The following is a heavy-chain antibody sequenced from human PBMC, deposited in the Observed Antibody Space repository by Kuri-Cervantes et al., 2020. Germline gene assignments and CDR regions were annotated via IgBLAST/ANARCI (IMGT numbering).Heavy chain of an antibody. J-gene: IGHJ4*02. CDR2: MNPKSGNT. D-gene: IGHD6-13*01. Sequence: ASVKVSCKASGYTFTSYDINWVRQATGQELEWMGWMNPKSGNTGYAQKFQGRVTMTRSTSISTAYMELSSLRSEDTAVYYCARGLNIAAAANYWGQGTLVTVSS. CDR3: ARGLNIAAAANY. CDR1: GYTFTSYD. V-gene: IGHV1-8*02.